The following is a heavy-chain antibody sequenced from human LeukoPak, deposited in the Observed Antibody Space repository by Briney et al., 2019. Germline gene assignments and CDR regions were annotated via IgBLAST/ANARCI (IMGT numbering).Heavy chain of an antibody. J-gene: IGHJ4*02. CDR3: ARDYDFLHYYFDY. D-gene: IGHD3-16*01. CDR2: IWYDGSNK. CDR1: GFTFSSYG. V-gene: IGHV3-33*01. Sequence: GKSLRLSCAASGFTFSSYGLHWVRQAPGKGLEGVPVIWYDGSNKFYADSVKGRFTISRDNSKNTLYLQMNSLRAEDTAVYYCARDYDFLHYYFDYWGQGTLVTVSS.